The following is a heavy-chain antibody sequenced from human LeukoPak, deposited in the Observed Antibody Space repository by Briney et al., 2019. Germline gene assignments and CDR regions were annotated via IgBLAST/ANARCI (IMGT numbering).Heavy chain of an antibody. J-gene: IGHJ4*02. CDR2: ISGSGGST. D-gene: IGHD6-19*01. Sequence: PGGSLRHSCAASGFTFSSYAMSWVRQAPGKGLEWVSAISGSGGSTYYADSVKGRFTISRDNSKNTLYLQMNSLRAEDTAVYYCAKHSGWYSLVTFDYWGQGTLVTVSS. CDR1: GFTFSSYA. CDR3: AKHSGWYSLVTFDY. V-gene: IGHV3-23*01.